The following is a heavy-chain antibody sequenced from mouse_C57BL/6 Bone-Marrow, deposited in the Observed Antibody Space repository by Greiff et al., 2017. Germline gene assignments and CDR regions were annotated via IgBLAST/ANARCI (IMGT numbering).Heavy chain of an antibody. V-gene: IGHV5-17*01. CDR3: ARTGYGWAMDY. CDR1: GFTFSDYG. CDR2: ISSGSSTI. Sequence: EVKLMESGGGLVKPGGSLKLSCAASGFTFSDYGMHWVRQAPDKGLEWVAYISSGSSTIYYADTVKGRFTISRDNAKNTLFLQMTSLRSEDTAMYYCARTGYGWAMDYWGQGTSVTGSS. J-gene: IGHJ4*01. D-gene: IGHD3-1*01.